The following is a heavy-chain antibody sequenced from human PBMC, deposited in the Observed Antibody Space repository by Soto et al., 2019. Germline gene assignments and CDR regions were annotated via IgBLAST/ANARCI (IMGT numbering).Heavy chain of an antibody. CDR3: AKDNGGSSWPDY. CDR1: GFTFDDYT. Sequence: GGSLRLSCAASGFTFDDYTMHWVRQAPGKGLEWVSLISWDGGSTYYADSVKGRFTISRDNSKNSLYLQMNSLRTEDTALYYCAKDNGGSSWPDYWGQGTLVTVSS. CDR2: ISWDGGST. J-gene: IGHJ4*02. D-gene: IGHD6-13*01. V-gene: IGHV3-43*01.